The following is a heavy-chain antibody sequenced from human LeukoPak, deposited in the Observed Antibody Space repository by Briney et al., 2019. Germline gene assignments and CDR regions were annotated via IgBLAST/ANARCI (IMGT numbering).Heavy chain of an antibody. V-gene: IGHV3-74*01. CDR2: INSDGINT. CDR3: AKDHGSSDWYYFDY. D-gene: IGHD6-13*01. J-gene: IGHJ4*02. CDR1: GFTFSSYS. Sequence: GGSLRLSCAASGFTFSSYSMNWVRQAPGKGLVWVSRINSDGINTSYADSVKGRFTISRDNSKNTLYLQMNTLRADDTAVYYCAKDHGSSDWYYFDYWGQGTLVTVSS.